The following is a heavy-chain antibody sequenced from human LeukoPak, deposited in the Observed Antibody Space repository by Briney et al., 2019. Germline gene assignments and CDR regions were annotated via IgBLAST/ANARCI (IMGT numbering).Heavy chain of an antibody. D-gene: IGHD3-3*01. Sequence: SETLSLTCTVSGGSISSSSYYWGWIRQPPGKGLEWIGSIYYSGSTYYNPSLKSRVTISVDTSKSQFSLKLSSVTAADTAEYYCARDGGHAFDIWGQGTMVTVSS. CDR3: ARDGGHAFDI. CDR2: IYYSGST. J-gene: IGHJ3*02. V-gene: IGHV4-39*07. CDR1: GGSISSSSYY.